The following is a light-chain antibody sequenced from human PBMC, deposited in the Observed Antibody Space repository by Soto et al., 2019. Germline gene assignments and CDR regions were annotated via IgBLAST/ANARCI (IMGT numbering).Light chain of an antibody. Sequence: ETVLTQSPATLSLSPGERATLSCGASQSVSSYLAWYQQKPGQAPRLLIYAASNRATGIPARFSGSGSGTDFTLTISSLEPEDFAVYYCQQRSNWPWTFGQGTKGEF. CDR2: AAS. CDR1: QSVSSY. J-gene: IGKJ1*01. V-gene: IGKV3-11*01. CDR3: QQRSNWPWT.